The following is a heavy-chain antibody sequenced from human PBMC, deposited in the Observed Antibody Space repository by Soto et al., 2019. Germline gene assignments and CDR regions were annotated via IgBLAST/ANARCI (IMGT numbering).Heavy chain of an antibody. J-gene: IGHJ4*02. D-gene: IGHD3-10*01. CDR3: ARDGPSSGRYLGGSNY. CDR2: ISAYNGNT. CDR1: GYTFTSYG. Sequence: QVQLVQSGAEVKKPGASVKVSCKASGYTFTSYGISWVRQAPGQVLEWMGWISAYNGNTKYAQKLQCRVTMTADTPPRTAYMELRSLSSDDTAVYYCARDGPSSGRYLGGSNYWGQGTLVTVSS. V-gene: IGHV1-18*04.